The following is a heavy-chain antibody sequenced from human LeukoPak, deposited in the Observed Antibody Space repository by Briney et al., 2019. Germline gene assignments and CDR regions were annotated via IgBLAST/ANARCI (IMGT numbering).Heavy chain of an antibody. Sequence: GGSLRLSCAASGFTVSTYYMTWVRQAPGKGLECASVIYSGGSTYYADFVKGRFTVSRDNSKNTLYLQMNSLRAEDTAMYYCARGLGYCTSTTCLLPFDYWGQGTLVTVS. CDR1: GFTVSTYY. J-gene: IGHJ4*02. CDR3: ARGLGYCTSTTCLLPFDY. V-gene: IGHV3-53*01. D-gene: IGHD2-2*01. CDR2: IYSGGST.